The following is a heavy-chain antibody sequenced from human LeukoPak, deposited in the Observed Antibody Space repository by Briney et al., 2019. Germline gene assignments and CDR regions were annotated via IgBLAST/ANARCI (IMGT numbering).Heavy chain of an antibody. CDR3: AKTRAAAGPSDFQH. Sequence: GGSLRLSCAASGFTFSSYSMNWVRQAPGKGLEWVSSISSSSSYIYYADSVKGRFTISRDNAKNSLYLQMNSLRAEDTAVYYCAKTRAAAGPSDFQHWGQGTLVTVSS. V-gene: IGHV3-21*04. D-gene: IGHD6-13*01. CDR2: ISSSSSYI. J-gene: IGHJ1*01. CDR1: GFTFSSYS.